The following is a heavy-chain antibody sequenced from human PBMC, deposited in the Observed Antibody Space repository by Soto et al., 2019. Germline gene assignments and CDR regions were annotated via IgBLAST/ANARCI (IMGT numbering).Heavy chain of an antibody. CDR3: ARSSHDFWSGYDY. Sequence: ASVQVSCKASGYTFTGYYMHRVRQAPGQGLEWMGWINTNSGGTNYAQKFQGWVTMTRDTSISTAYMELSRLRSDDTAVYYCARSSHDFWSGYDYWGQGTLVTVSS. J-gene: IGHJ4*02. D-gene: IGHD3-3*01. CDR2: INTNSGGT. V-gene: IGHV1-2*04. CDR1: GYTFTGYY.